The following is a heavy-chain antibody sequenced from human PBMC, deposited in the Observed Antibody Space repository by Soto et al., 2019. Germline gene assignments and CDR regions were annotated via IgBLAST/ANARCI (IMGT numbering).Heavy chain of an antibody. CDR2: IYYSGSS. V-gene: IGHV4-39*01. CDR3: ARHSWSNWFDS. Sequence: SETLSLTCIVSGGSISSSSYYWGWIRQPPGKGLEWIGSIYYSGSSYYNPSLKSRVTLSADTSKEQFSLKLSSVTAADAAVYFCARHSWSNWFDSWGQGTLVTVSS. J-gene: IGHJ5*01. D-gene: IGHD3-3*01. CDR1: GGSISSSSYY.